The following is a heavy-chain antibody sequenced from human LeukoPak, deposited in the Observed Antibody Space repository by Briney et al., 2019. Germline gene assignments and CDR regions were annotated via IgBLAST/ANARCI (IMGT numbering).Heavy chain of an antibody. CDR3: ARLTGRYCFDY. J-gene: IGHJ4*02. CDR2: IHHSGST. V-gene: IGHV4-38-2*01. CDR1: GYSISSGYY. Sequence: ASETLSLTCAVSGYSISSGYYWGWIRQPPGKGLEWIGTIHHSGSTYYNSSLESRVTTSKDTSKNQFSLRLSSVTAADTAVYFCARLTGRYCFDYWGQGTLVTVAS. D-gene: IGHD3-9*01.